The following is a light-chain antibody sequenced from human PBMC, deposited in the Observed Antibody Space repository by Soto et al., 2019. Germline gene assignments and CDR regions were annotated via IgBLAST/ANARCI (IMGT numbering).Light chain of an antibody. CDR2: DVS. J-gene: IGLJ2*01. CDR1: SSDVGGYNF. CDR3: TSYTTSDTVV. Sequence: QSALTQPASVSGSPGQSITISCTGTSSDVGGYNFVSWYQQHPGKAPKVMIYDVSNRPSGVSNRFSGSKSGNTASLTISGLQAEDEADYYCTSYTTSDTVVFGGGTKLT. V-gene: IGLV2-14*03.